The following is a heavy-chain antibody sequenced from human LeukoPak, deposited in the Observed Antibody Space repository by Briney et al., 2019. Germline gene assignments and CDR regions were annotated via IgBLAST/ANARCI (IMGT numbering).Heavy chain of an antibody. CDR3: ARKKIDSSAFDY. J-gene: IGHJ4*02. D-gene: IGHD3-22*01. V-gene: IGHV3-13*01. CDR1: GFTFSSYD. Sequence: GGSLRLSCAASGFTFSSYDMHWVRQATGKGLEWVSAIGTAGDTYYPGSVKGRLTISRENAKNSLYLQMNSLRAGDTAVYYCARKKIDSSAFDYWGQGTLVTVSS. CDR2: IGTAGDT.